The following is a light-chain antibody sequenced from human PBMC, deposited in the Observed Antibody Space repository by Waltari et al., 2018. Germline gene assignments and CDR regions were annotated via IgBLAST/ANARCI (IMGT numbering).Light chain of an antibody. Sequence: EIVLTQSPGTLSLSPGERATLSCRARQSVGKTLACYQQKPGQTPRLLSYGAATRAPGIPDRFSGSGSGTDFSLTISRLEPEDFAVYYCQHYVRLPVTFGQGTKVEIK. CDR3: QHYVRLPVT. CDR1: QSVGKT. V-gene: IGKV3-20*01. CDR2: GAA. J-gene: IGKJ1*01.